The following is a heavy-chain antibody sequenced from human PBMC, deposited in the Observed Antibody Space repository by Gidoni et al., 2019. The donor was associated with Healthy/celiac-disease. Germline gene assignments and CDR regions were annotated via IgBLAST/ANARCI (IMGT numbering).Heavy chain of an antibody. V-gene: IGHV3-33*01. Sequence: QVQLVESGGGVVQPGRSLRLSCAASGFPFSSYGMHWVRQAPGKGLEWVAVIWYDGSNKYYADSVKGRFTISRDNSKNTLYLQMNSLRAEDTAVYYCARDGYSSGWSSVGDYWGQGTLVTVSS. CDR3: ARDGYSSGWSSVGDY. D-gene: IGHD6-19*01. J-gene: IGHJ4*02. CDR2: IWYDGSNK. CDR1: GFPFSSYG.